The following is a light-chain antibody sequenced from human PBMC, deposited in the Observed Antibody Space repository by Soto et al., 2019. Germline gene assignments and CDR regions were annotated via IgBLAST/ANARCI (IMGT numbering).Light chain of an antibody. CDR1: VLAKKY. CDR2: KDS. J-gene: IGLJ3*02. CDR3: YSVADNNRV. V-gene: IGLV3-27*01. Sequence: SYELTQPSSVSVSPGQTARITCSGDVLAKKYARWFQQKPGQAPMLLIYKDSERTSGIPERFSGSSSGTTVTLTISGAQVEDEADYYCYSVADNNRVFGGGTKVTVL.